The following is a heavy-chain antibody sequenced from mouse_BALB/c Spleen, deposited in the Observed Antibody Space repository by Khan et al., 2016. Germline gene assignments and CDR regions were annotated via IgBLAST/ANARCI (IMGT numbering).Heavy chain of an antibody. CDR2: INPDSSTI. Sequence: EVKLLESGGGLVQPGGSLKLSCAASGFDFSRYWMSWVRQAPGKGLEWIGEINPDSSTINYTPSLTDKFIISRDNAKNTLYLQMSKVRSEDTALSHSARLHYYGCVAYWGHSSTLTVYS. CDR1: GFDFSRYW. CDR3: ARLHYYGCVAY. J-gene: IGHJ2*01. D-gene: IGHD1-2*01. V-gene: IGHV4-1*02.